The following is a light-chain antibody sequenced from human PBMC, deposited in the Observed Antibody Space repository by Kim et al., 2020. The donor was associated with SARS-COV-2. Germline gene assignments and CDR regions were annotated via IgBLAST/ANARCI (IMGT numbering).Light chain of an antibody. CDR1: SLRNYY. V-gene: IGLV3-19*01. CDR3: NSRDSRTNQMV. Sequence: SSELTQDPAVSVALGQTVRITCQGDSLRNYYASWYQLKPGQAPVVVIYGKNNRPSGIPDRFSGSTSGNTASLTITGARAEDEGDYFYNSRDSRTNQMVFGGGTQLTVL. J-gene: IGLJ7*01. CDR2: GKN.